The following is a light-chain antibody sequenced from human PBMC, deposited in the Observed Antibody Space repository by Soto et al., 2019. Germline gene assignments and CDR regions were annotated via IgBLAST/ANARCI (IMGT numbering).Light chain of an antibody. CDR3: QSADGGGTYV. CDR2: KDN. Sequence: SYELTQPPSVSVSPGQTARITCSGDALAKQYVYWYQQRPGQAPVLIIYKDNERRSGIPERISGSSSGTTVTLTISGVQAEDEADHYCQSADGGGTYVFGSGTKLTVL. J-gene: IGLJ1*01. V-gene: IGLV3-25*02. CDR1: ALAKQY.